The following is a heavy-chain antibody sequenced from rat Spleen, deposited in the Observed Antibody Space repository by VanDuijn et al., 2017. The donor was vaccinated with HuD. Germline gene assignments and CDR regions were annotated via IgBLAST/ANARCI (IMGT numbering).Heavy chain of an antibody. J-gene: IGHJ2*01. V-gene: IGHV2S61*01. CDR3: ARASFDY. Sequence: QVQLKESGPGLVQPSQTLSLICTVSGFSLISNSVHWVRQPPGKGLEWMGVIWGNGNTNYNSALKSRLSISRDTSKSQVFLKMNNLQTEDTAMYFCARASFDYWGQGVMVTVSS. CDR1: GFSLISNS. CDR2: IWGNGNT.